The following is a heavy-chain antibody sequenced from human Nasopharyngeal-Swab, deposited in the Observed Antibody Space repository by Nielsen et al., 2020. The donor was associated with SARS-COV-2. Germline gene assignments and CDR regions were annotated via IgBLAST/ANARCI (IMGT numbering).Heavy chain of an antibody. V-gene: IGHV5-51*01. D-gene: IGHD2-2*01. CDR3: ARLVGVPAAPRWFDP. CDR2: IYPGDFDT. J-gene: IGHJ5*02. Sequence: GESLKISCKGSGYSFSDYWIAWVRQMPGKGLEWMGIIYPGDFDTRYSPSFQGQVAISVDKSISTAYLHWSSLKASDTAMYYCARLVGVPAAPRWFDPWGQGTLVTVSS. CDR1: GYSFSDYW.